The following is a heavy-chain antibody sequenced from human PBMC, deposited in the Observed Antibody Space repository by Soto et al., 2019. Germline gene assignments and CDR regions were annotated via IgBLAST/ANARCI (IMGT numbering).Heavy chain of an antibody. J-gene: IGHJ5*02. CDR3: VRDYLLTGFDT. V-gene: IGHV4-59*01. CDR2: VYYSGST. D-gene: IGHD3-9*01. Sequence: SETLSLTCTVSNGSIGTYYWTWVRQPPGKGLEWIGYVYYSGSTNYNPSLKSRVGMSIDTSKNQFSLELKSVTAADTATYFCVRDYLLTGFDTWGQGTRVTVYS. CDR1: NGSIGTYY.